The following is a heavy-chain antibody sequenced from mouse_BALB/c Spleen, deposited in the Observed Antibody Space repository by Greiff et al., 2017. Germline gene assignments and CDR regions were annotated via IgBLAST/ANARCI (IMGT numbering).Heavy chain of an antibody. CDR1: GFTFSSYA. D-gene: IGHD4-1*01. J-gene: IGHJ3*01. CDR2: ISSGGSYT. Sequence: EVKLMESGGGLVKPGGSLKLSCAASGFTFSSYAMSWVRQSPEKRLEWVAEISSGGSYTYYPDTVTGRFTISRDNAKNTLYLEMSSLRSEDTAMYYCARDWDGRFAYWGQGTLVTVSA. CDR3: ARDWDGRFAY. V-gene: IGHV5-9-4*01.